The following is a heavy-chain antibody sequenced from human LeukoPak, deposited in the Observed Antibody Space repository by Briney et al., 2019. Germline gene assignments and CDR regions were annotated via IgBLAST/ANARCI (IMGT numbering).Heavy chain of an antibody. J-gene: IGHJ4*02. V-gene: IGHV3-23*01. CDR2: VSGSGDGT. CDR1: GFTFTSYA. CDR3: SKERLGRNYGDYAVDY. D-gene: IGHD4-17*01. Sequence: PGGALRLSCAASGFTFTSYAMGWVRQAPGKGREWVSYVSGSGDGTYYADSVKRRFTISRDNSKKTLDLHMDSLRAEDTAVYYCSKERLGRNYGDYAVDYWGQGTMVTVSS.